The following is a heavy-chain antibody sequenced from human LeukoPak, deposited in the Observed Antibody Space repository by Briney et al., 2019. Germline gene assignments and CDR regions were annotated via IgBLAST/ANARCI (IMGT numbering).Heavy chain of an antibody. J-gene: IGHJ4*02. CDR1: GSTFSSYS. CDR2: ISSSSSTI. D-gene: IGHD4-17*01. Sequence: GGSLRLSCAASGSTFSSYSMNWVRQAPGKGLEWVSYISSSSSTIYYAGSVKGRFTISRDNAKNSLYLQMNSLRAEDTAVYYCARDSHGDHFDYWGQGTLVTVSS. CDR3: ARDSHGDHFDY. V-gene: IGHV3-48*04.